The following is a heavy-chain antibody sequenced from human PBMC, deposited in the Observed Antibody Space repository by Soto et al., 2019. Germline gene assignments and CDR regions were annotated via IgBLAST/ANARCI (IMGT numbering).Heavy chain of an antibody. D-gene: IGHD6-13*01. J-gene: IGHJ4*02. CDR2: ISGSGGST. Sequence: PGGSLRLSCAASGFTFSSYAMSWVRQAPGKGLEWVSAISGSGGSTYYADSVKGRFIISRDNSKNTLYLQMNSLRAEDTAVYHCAKPLNTGYSSSFGAYWGQGTLVTVSS. CDR1: GFTFSSYA. V-gene: IGHV3-23*01. CDR3: AKPLNTGYSSSFGAY.